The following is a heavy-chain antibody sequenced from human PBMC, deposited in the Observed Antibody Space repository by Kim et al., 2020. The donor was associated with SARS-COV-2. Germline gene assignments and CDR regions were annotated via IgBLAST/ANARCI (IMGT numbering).Heavy chain of an antibody. V-gene: IGHV3-30*18. CDR3: AKSSGVVITVFDY. CDR2: ISYDGRNK. D-gene: IGHD3-22*01. CDR1: GFTFSSYG. Sequence: GGSLRLSCAASGFTFSSYGMHWVRQAPGKGLEWVAVISYDGRNKYYADSVKGRFTISRDNSKNTLYLQMNSLRAEDTAVYYCAKSSGVVITVFDYWGQGTLVTVSS. J-gene: IGHJ4*02.